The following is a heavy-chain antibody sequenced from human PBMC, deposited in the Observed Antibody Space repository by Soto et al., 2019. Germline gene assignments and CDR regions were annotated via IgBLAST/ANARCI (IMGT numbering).Heavy chain of an antibody. Sequence: SETLSLTCTVSGGSIRSGDYSWSWIRQPPGKGLEWIGYIYYSGNTYYNPSLESRVIISVDKSNNQFSLKLSSVTAADTAVYYCASGWVHLWAWGQGTLVTVSS. CDR3: ASGWVHLWA. CDR2: IYYSGNT. J-gene: IGHJ5*02. V-gene: IGHV4-30-4*01. CDR1: GGSIRSGDYS. D-gene: IGHD1-1*01.